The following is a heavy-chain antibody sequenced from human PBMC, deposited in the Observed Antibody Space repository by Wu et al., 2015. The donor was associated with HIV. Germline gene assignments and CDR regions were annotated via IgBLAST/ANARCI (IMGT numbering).Heavy chain of an antibody. V-gene: IGHV1-69*13. D-gene: IGHD2-2*01. CDR2: IHPKFDAA. CDR3: ARPRRSEYSSNSDGFDV. Sequence: QVQLVQSGSEVKKPGSSVKVSCKVSGGTFSNFDVNWVRQAPGQGLEWMGRIHPKFDAANYAENFQGRVTFTADESTTTAYMELTSLTLDDTAVYFCARPRRSEYSSNSDGFDVWGQGTAVTVS. J-gene: IGHJ3*01. CDR1: GGTFSNFD.